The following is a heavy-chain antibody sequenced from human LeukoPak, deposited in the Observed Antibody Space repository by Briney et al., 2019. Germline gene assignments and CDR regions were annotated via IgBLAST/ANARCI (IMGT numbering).Heavy chain of an antibody. J-gene: IGHJ3*01. V-gene: IGHV1-24*01. Sequence: ASVKVSCKVSGYTLSDLAMHWVRQAPGKGLEWMGGLDPEDGEAIYAQPLQGRVTMTENTSSDTAYMVLSSQRSEDTAVYYCATRDFGDYGAFDVWGQGTMVTVSS. CDR2: LDPEDGEA. CDR1: GYTLSDLA. CDR3: ATRDFGDYGAFDV. D-gene: IGHD4-17*01.